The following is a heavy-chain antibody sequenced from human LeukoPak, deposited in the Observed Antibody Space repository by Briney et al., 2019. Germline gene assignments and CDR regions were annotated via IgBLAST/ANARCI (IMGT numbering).Heavy chain of an antibody. Sequence: SETLSLTCTVSGGSISSGYYYWSWIRQPAGKGLEWIGHIYTSGSTKYNPSLKSRVTMSVDTSKNQFSLKLNSVTAADTAVYYCAREAYDSSGYYSVYYYYYMDVWGKGTTVTVSS. CDR3: AREAYDSSGYYSVYYYYYMDV. J-gene: IGHJ6*03. D-gene: IGHD3-22*01. CDR2: IYTSGST. V-gene: IGHV4-61*09. CDR1: GGSISSGYYY.